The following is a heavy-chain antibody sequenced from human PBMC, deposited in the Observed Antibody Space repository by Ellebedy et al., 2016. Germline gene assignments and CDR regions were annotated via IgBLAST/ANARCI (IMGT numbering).Heavy chain of an antibody. CDR2: INPNTGDT. J-gene: IGHJ4*02. CDR1: GYTFTSYY. CDR3: ARGMALYYFDH. Sequence: ASVKVSCKASGYTFTSYYMHWVRQAPGQGLEWMGWINPNTGDTNYAQKFQGWVTMTRDTSISTAYMDLSRLRSDDTAVYFCARGMALYYFDHWGQGTLVTVSS. D-gene: IGHD2-8*01. V-gene: IGHV1-2*04.